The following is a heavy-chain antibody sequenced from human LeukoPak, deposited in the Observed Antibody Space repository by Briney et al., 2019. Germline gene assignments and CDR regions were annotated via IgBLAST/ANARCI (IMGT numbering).Heavy chain of an antibody. Sequence: GGSLRLSCAASGFTLRSYTMNWVRQAPGKGLEWVSSIGISSNKIYYADSVKGRFIISRDNAKNSVYLQMNSLRAEDTAVYYCARDLGQEAGDLGYWGQGTLVTVSS. CDR1: GFTLRSYT. CDR2: IGISSNKI. D-gene: IGHD7-27*01. CDR3: ARDLGQEAGDLGY. V-gene: IGHV3-21*04. J-gene: IGHJ4*02.